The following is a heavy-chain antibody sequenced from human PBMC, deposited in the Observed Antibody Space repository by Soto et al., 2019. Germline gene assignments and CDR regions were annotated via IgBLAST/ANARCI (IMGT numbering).Heavy chain of an antibody. Sequence: GPSVKVSCKASGYTFTSYGISWVRQAPGQGLEWMGWISAYNGNTNYAQKLQGRVTMTTDTSTSTAYMELRSLRSDDTAVYYCARVVAAAGEGWFDPWGQGTLVTVSS. CDR3: ARVVAAAGEGWFDP. CDR1: GYTFTSYG. V-gene: IGHV1-18*01. CDR2: ISAYNGNT. D-gene: IGHD6-13*01. J-gene: IGHJ5*02.